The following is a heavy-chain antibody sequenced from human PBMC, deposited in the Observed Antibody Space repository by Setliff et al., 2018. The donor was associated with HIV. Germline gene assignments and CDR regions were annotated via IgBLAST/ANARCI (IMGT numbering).Heavy chain of an antibody. CDR3: VKSQWLRFDVFDV. V-gene: IGHV3-7*05. D-gene: IGHD5-12*01. J-gene: IGHJ3*01. CDR2: IKQDGSEK. CDR1: GFTLSTFW. Sequence: GGSLRLSCAASGFTLSTFWMTWVRQAPGKGLEWVANIKQDGSEKDYLDSVKGRFTISRDNAKNSLYLHMNSLRAEDSAVYYCVKSQWLRFDVFDVWGQGTMVTVSS.